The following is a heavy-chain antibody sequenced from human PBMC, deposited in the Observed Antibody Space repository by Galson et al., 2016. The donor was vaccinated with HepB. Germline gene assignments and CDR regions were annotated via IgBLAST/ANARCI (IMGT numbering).Heavy chain of an antibody. J-gene: IGHJ4*02. CDR1: GFTFSSYG. V-gene: IGHV3-30*18. D-gene: IGHD3-10*01. CDR3: AKDALITLVRGVIMSYFDY. CDR2: ISNDGSNK. Sequence: SLRLSCAASGFTFSSYGMHWVRQASGKGLEWVAVISNDGSNKDYADSAKGRFTISRDNSKNTLYLQMNSLRPEDTAVYYCAKDALITLVRGVIMSYFDYWGQGALVTVSS.